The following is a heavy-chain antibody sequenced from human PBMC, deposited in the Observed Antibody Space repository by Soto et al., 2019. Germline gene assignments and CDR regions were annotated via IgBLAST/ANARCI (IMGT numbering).Heavy chain of an antibody. V-gene: IGHV3-20*04. Sequence: EVQLVESGGTVVRPGGSLRLSCAASGFTFDDYGMTWVRQAPGKGLEWVSGVNWNGANTRYADSVRGRFTISRDNAKNSLYLQMNGLRAEDTAFYYCARDFEVGTYDYWGQGTLVTDSS. CDR2: VNWNGANT. CDR1: GFTFDDYG. CDR3: ARDFEVGTYDY. J-gene: IGHJ4*02. D-gene: IGHD1-26*01.